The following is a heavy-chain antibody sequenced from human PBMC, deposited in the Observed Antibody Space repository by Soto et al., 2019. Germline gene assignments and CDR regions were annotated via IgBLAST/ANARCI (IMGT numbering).Heavy chain of an antibody. CDR1: GFTFSSSV. CDR3: AREVRWSGYHYDLDV. D-gene: IGHD3-3*01. J-gene: IGHJ6*02. CDR2: IWSDGSKK. V-gene: IGHV3-33*01. Sequence: QVQLEESGGGVVQPGRSLRLSCAASGFTFSSSVMHWVRQAPGRGLEWVAVIWSDGSKKYYADSVTGRFAISRDNSINTLYLQMRSLSAEDTAVYYCAREVRWSGYHYDLDVWVQGTTVTVSS.